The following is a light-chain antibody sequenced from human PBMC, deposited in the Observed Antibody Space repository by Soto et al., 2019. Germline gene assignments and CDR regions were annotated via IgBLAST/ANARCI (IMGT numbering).Light chain of an antibody. CDR1: QDINKC. CDR2: SAS. J-gene: IGKJ5*01. CDR3: QQYSGDPVT. V-gene: IGKV1-27*01. Sequence: IQMTQSPSSLSASVGDRVTITSRASQDINKCLAWYQQRPGTVPKLLIYSASTLKSGVPSRFSGSRSGTDFTLTISSLQPEDVATYYCQQYSGDPVTFGQGTRLEIK.